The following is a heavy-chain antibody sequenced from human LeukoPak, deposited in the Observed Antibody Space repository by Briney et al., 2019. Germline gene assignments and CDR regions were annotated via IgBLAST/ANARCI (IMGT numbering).Heavy chain of an antibody. CDR1: EYTFNIYD. V-gene: IGHV1-8*01. J-gene: IGHJ4*02. Sequence: GASVRVSCKASEYTFNIYDINWVRQATGQGLEWMGWMNPDSGNTGFAQKFQGRVTMTRNTSINIAYMELSSLRSEDTAVYYCAVHLPGDYLDRWGQGTLVTVSS. CDR2: MNPDSGNT. CDR3: AVHLPGDYLDR.